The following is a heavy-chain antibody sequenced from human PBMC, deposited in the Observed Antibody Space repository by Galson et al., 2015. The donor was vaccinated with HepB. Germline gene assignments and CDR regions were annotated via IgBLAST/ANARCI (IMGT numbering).Heavy chain of an antibody. Sequence: SVKVSCKASSYTFTDYTINWVRQAPGQGLEWIGWVSPYNGDSKYAQKFQDRVTMTRDTSTSTGYSELISLIIGDTAIYYCARGGMATRGGPTFDYWGQGTLVTVSS. J-gene: IGHJ4*02. CDR2: VSPYNGDS. CDR3: ARGGMATRGGPTFDY. CDR1: SYTFTDYT. D-gene: IGHD5-12*01. V-gene: IGHV1-18*01.